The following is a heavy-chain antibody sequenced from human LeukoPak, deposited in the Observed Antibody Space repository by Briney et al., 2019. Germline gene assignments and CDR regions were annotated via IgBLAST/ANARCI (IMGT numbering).Heavy chain of an antibody. V-gene: IGHV3-53*01. J-gene: IGHJ4*02. CDR3: AREGSHYYDSSGYLINLSDY. CDR1: GFTVSSHY. Sequence: GGSLRLSCAASGFTVSSHYMNWVRQAPGKGLEWVSILYSGGSTYYADSVKGRFTISRDNSKNTLYLQMNSLRAEDTAVYYCAREGSHYYDSSGYLINLSDYWGQGTLVTVSS. D-gene: IGHD3-22*01. CDR2: LYSGGST.